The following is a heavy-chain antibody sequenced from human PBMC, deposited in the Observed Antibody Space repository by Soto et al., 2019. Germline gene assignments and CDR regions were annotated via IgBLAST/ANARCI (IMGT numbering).Heavy chain of an antibody. J-gene: IGHJ6*02. Sequence: EVQLVESGGGLVQPGGSLRVSCAASGFTFGSYWMNWVRQAPGKGLVWVSRIDSDGSSTTYADSVKGRFTTSRDNAKNTLYLQMSSLSVEDTAVYYCARGRPYGMDVWGQGTTVTVSS. V-gene: IGHV3-74*01. CDR1: GFTFGSYW. CDR2: IDSDGSST. CDR3: ARGRPYGMDV.